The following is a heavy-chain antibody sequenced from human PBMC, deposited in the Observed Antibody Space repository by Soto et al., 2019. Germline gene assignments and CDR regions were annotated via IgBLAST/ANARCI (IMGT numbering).Heavy chain of an antibody. D-gene: IGHD6-19*01. CDR2: ISSSGSTI. CDR3: ARDPEQWLVSWWDETTWYFDL. CDR1: GFTFSDYY. J-gene: IGHJ2*01. V-gene: IGHV3-11*01. Sequence: GGSLRLSCAASGFTFSDYYMSWIRQAPGKGLEWVSYISSSGSTIYYADSVKGRFTISRDNAKNSLYLQMNSLRAEDTAVYYCARDPEQWLVSWWDETTWYFDLWGRGTLVTVSS.